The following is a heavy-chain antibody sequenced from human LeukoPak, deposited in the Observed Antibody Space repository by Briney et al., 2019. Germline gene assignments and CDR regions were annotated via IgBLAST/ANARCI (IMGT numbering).Heavy chain of an antibody. Sequence: GGSLRLSCAASGFTFSGYDMSWVRQAPGKGLEWVSYTSSSSSTIYYADSVESRFTISRDNAKNSLYLQMNSLRAEDTAVYYCARPRYYGMDVWGQGITVTVSS. CDR2: TSSSSSTI. CDR3: ARPRYYGMDV. CDR1: GFTFSGYD. J-gene: IGHJ6*02. V-gene: IGHV3-48*04.